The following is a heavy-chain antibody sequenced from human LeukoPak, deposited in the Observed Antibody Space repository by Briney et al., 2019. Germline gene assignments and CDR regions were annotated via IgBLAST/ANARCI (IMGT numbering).Heavy chain of an antibody. CDR3: ARGTYYYDSSGYSPLLFFDY. Sequence: ASVKVSCKVSGYTLTELSMHWVRQAPGKGLEWMGGFDPEDGETIYAQKFQGRVTMTEDTSTDTAYMGLSSLRSEDTAVYYCARGTYYYDSSGYSPLLFFDYWGQGTLVTVSS. D-gene: IGHD3-22*01. CDR2: FDPEDGET. J-gene: IGHJ4*02. V-gene: IGHV1-24*01. CDR1: GYTLTELS.